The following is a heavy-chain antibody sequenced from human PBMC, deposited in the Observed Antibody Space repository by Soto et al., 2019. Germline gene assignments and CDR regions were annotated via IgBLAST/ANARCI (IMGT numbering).Heavy chain of an antibody. CDR3: ARDPQKDYYGSGSYWPYGMDV. V-gene: IGHV4-59*01. D-gene: IGHD3-10*01. J-gene: IGHJ6*02. CDR1: GGSISSYY. Sequence: SETLSLTCTVSGGSISSYYWSWIRQPPGKGLEWIGYIYYSGSTNYNPSLKSRVTISVDTSKNQFSLKLSSVTAADTAVYYCARDPQKDYYGSGSYWPYGMDVWGQGTTVTVS. CDR2: IYYSGST.